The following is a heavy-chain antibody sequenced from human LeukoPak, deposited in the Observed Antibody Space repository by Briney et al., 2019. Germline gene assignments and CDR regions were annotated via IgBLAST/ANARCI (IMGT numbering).Heavy chain of an antibody. J-gene: IGHJ4*02. V-gene: IGHV3-48*03. Sequence: GGSLRLSCAASGFTFSSYEMNWVRQAPGKGLEWVSYISSSGSTIYCADSVKGRFTISRDNSKNTLYLQMNSLRAEDTAVYYCARAGYYYDSSGSSTPNNLDYWGQGTLVTVSS. D-gene: IGHD3-22*01. CDR2: ISSSGSTI. CDR1: GFTFSSYE. CDR3: ARAGYYYDSSGSSTPNNLDY.